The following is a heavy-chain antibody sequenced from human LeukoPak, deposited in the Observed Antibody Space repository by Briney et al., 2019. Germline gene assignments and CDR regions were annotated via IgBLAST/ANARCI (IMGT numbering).Heavy chain of an antibody. V-gene: IGHV4-59*01. CDR1: GGSISSYY. J-gene: IGHJ3*02. D-gene: IGHD6-25*01. CDR3: AKDISSRSGTYSDAFDI. Sequence: SETLSLTCTVSGGSISSYYWSWIRQPPGKGLEWIGYIYYSGSTNYNPSLKSRVTISVDTSKNQFSLKLSSVTAADTALYYCAKDISSRSGTYSDAFDIWGQGTMVTVFS. CDR2: IYYSGST.